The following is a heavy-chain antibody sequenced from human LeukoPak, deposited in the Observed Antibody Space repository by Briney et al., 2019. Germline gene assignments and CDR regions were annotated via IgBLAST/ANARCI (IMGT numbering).Heavy chain of an antibody. V-gene: IGHV4-4*07. CDR3: ARMGYCSSTSCYGGAFDI. D-gene: IGHD2-2*01. J-gene: IGHJ3*02. CDR2: IYTSGST. CDR1: GGSISSYY. Sequence: KPSETLSLTCTVSGGSISSYYWSWIRQPAGKGLEWIGRIYTSGSTNYNPSLKSRVTISVDTSKNQFSLKLSSVTAADTAVYYCARMGYCSSTSCYGGAFDIWGQGTMVTVSS.